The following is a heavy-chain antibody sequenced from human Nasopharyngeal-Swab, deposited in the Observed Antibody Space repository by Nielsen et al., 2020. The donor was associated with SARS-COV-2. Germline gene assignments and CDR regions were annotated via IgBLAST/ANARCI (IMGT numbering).Heavy chain of an antibody. V-gene: IGHV4-59*08. CDR2: ISYSGST. J-gene: IGHJ6*03. Sequence: SETLSLTCTVSGGSISPYYWSWIRRPPGKGLDWIGYISYSGSTNYNPSLKSRVTISVDTSKKQFSPRLSSLTAADTAVYYCARHAPPVYYYYMDVWGKGTTVTVSS. CDR1: GGSISPYY. CDR3: ARHAPPVYYYYMDV.